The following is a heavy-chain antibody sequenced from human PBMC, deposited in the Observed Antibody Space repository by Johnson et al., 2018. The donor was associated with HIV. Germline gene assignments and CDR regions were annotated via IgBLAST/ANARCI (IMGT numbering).Heavy chain of an antibody. Sequence: QVQLVESGGDLVQPGGSLRLSCAGSGFTFSSYGMHWVRQAPGKGLEWVSFIRYDGSNKYYADSVKGRFTISRDNSKNTLYLQMNSLRAEDTAVYYCAKDLLTLDAFDIWGQGTMVTVSS. V-gene: IGHV3-30*02. CDR3: AKDLLTLDAFDI. CDR2: IRYDGSNK. J-gene: IGHJ3*02. CDR1: GFTFSSYG.